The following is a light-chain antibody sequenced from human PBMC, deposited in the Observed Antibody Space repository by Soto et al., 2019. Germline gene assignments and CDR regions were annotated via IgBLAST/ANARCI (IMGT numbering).Light chain of an antibody. CDR3: CSYAGSSNWV. CDR1: SGDVGAYDF. Sequence: QSALTQPASVSGSPGQSITISCTGTSGDVGAYDFVSWYQHHPGKAPRLVIYDVSRRPAGASDRFSGSKSGSTASLTISSLQAEDEADYYCCSYAGSSNWVFGGGTKVTVL. V-gene: IGLV2-23*02. J-gene: IGLJ3*02. CDR2: DVS.